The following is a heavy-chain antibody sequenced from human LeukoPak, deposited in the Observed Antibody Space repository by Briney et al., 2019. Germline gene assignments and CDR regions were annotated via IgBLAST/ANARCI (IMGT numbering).Heavy chain of an antibody. CDR1: GFTFRSYE. Sequence: GGSLRLSCAASGFTFRSYEMNWVRQAPGKGLEWVSSITSSSSYIYYADSVKGRFTISRDNAKNSLYLQMNNLRAEDTAVYYCARHVVGVGFDYWGQGTLVTVSS. V-gene: IGHV3-21*01. J-gene: IGHJ4*02. CDR2: ITSSSSYI. D-gene: IGHD3-22*01. CDR3: ARHVVGVGFDY.